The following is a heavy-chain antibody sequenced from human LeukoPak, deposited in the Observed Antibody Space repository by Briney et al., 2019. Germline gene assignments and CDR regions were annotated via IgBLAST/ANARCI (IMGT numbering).Heavy chain of an antibody. J-gene: IGHJ4*02. CDR2: ISGSGDST. CDR3: AKGTWFGDYPVPFDS. Sequence: PGGSLRLSCAASGFTFSSYAMGWVRQAPGKGLEWVSAISGSGDSTYYADSVKGRFTISRDNSKNTLFLRMNSLRAEDAAVYYCAKGTWFGDYPVPFDSWGQGTLVAVSS. V-gene: IGHV3-23*01. CDR1: GFTFSSYA. D-gene: IGHD3-10*01.